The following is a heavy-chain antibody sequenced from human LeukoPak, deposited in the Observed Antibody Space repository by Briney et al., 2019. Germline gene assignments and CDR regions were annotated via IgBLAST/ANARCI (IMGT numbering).Heavy chain of an antibody. CDR3: AKGVMITFGGVIGHDAFDI. Sequence: PGGSLRLSCAASGFTFSSYGMHWVRQAPGKGLEWVAVISYDGSNKYYADSVKGRFTISRDNSKNTLYLQMNSLRAEDTAVYYCAKGVMITFGGVIGHDAFDIWGQGTMVTVSS. V-gene: IGHV3-30*18. D-gene: IGHD3-16*02. J-gene: IGHJ3*02. CDR2: ISYDGSNK. CDR1: GFTFSSYG.